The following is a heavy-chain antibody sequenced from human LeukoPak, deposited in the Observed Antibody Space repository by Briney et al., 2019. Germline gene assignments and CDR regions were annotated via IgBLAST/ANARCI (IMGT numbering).Heavy chain of an antibody. Sequence: LGGSLRLSCAASGFTFSNAWMNWVRQAPGKGLEWVGRIKSKTDGGTTDYAAPVKGRFTISRDDSKNTLYLQMNSLKTEDTAVYYCTTLDIVVVVAATEFSGWGQGTLVTVSS. CDR3: TTLDIVVVVAATEFSG. CDR1: GFTFSNAW. J-gene: IGHJ4*02. D-gene: IGHD2-15*01. CDR2: IKSKTDGGTT. V-gene: IGHV3-15*07.